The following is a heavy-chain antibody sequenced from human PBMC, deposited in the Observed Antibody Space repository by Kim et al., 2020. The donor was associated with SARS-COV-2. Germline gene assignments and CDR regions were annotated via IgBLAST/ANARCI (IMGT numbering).Heavy chain of an antibody. Sequence: ETLSLTCTVSGGSISTYYWNWIRQSPQKGLEWIGFISYSGSTNYNPSLKSRVAISVDSSKNQFSLNLSSVTAADTAVYYCARGGVKQWLGLWGRGTLVTVSS. CDR3: ARGGVKQWLGL. J-gene: IGHJ2*01. CDR2: ISYSGST. CDR1: GGSISTYY. D-gene: IGHD6-19*01. V-gene: IGHV4-59*13.